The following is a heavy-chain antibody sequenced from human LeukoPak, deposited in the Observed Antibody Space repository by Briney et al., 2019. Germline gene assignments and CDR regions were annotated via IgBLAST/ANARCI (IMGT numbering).Heavy chain of an antibody. J-gene: IGHJ4*02. CDR2: IYYSGST. CDR1: GGSISSSSYY. V-gene: IGHV4-39*07. Sequence: SETLSLTCTVSGGSISSSSYYWGWIRQPPGKGLEWIGSIYYSGSTYYNPSLKSRVTISVDTSKNQFSLQLNSVTPEDTAVYYCARARLHHNYGSGTSFDSWGQGTLLTVSS. D-gene: IGHD3-10*01. CDR3: ARARLHHNYGSGTSFDS.